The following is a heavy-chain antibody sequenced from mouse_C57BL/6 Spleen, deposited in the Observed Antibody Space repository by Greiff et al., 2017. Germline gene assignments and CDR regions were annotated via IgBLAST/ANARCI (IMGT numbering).Heavy chain of an antibody. CDR3: AKNYDGYYVNYAMDY. CDR2: LWSGGST. V-gene: IGHV2-4*01. CDR1: GFSLTSYG. Sequence: VQLQQSGPGLVQPSQSLSITCTVSGFSLTSYGVHWVRQPPGTGLEWLGVLWSGGSTDYNAAFISRLSISKDISKSQVFFKMNSLQADDTAIYYCAKNYDGYYVNYAMDYWGQRTTVTVAS. D-gene: IGHD2-3*01. J-gene: IGHJ4*01.